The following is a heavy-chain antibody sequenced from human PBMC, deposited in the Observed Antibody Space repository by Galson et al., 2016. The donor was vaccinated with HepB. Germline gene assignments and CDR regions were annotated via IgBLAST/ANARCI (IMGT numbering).Heavy chain of an antibody. D-gene: IGHD4-11*01. V-gene: IGHV3-23*01. CDR2: IGGNDDST. J-gene: IGHJ4*02. CDR3: AKGGDYDN. CDR1: GFTFSSSA. Sequence: SLRLSCAASGFTFSSSAMSWVRQAPGKGLEWVSAIGGNDDSTYYADSVKGRFTISRDNFKNTLYLEMNSLRAEDTAVYYCAKGGDYDNWGQGTLVTVSS.